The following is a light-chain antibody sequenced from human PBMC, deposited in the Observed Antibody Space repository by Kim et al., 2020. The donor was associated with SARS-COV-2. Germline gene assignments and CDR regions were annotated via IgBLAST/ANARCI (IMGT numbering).Light chain of an antibody. CDR2: YDS. CDR3: QVWDSSDDHRVV. Sequence: PGKTARITGGGTRIGSKGVHWYQQKPGQAPVLVISYDSVRPSGIPERFSGSNSGNTATVTISRVEAGDEADYYCQVWDSSDDHRVVFGGGTQLTVL. V-gene: IGLV3-21*04. J-gene: IGLJ2*01. CDR1: RIGSKG.